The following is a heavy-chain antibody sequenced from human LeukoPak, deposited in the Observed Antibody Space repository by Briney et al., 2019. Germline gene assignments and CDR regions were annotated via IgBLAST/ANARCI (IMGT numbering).Heavy chain of an antibody. D-gene: IGHD4-17*01. CDR3: ARGPAVTTYYYYYYMDV. Sequence: ASVKVSCKASGFTFTGYYIHWVRQAPGQGLEWMGWINPNSGNTGYAQKFQGRVTISTNTSISTAYMELGGLRSEDTAVYYCARGPAVTTYYYYYYMDVWGIGTTVTVSS. V-gene: IGHV1-8*03. J-gene: IGHJ6*03. CDR2: INPNSGNT. CDR1: GFTFTGYY.